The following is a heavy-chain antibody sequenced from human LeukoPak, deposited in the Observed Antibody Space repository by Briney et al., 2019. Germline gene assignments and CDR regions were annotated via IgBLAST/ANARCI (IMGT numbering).Heavy chain of an antibody. J-gene: IGHJ3*02. CDR3: VREYSSSSGRAFDI. Sequence: GGPQRLFCAACGFIFSSYWMHWLRQAPEKVLVWVSRISTGGSSTNTADSEKGRFTISRDNAKNTLYLQMNTLRAEDTAVYYCVREYSSSSGRAFDIRGQGTMVTVSP. CDR2: ISTGGSST. D-gene: IGHD6-6*01. CDR1: GFIFSSYW. V-gene: IGHV3-74*01.